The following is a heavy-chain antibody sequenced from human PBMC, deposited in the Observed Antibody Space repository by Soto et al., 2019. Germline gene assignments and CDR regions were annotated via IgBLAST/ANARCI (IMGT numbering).Heavy chain of an antibody. CDR2: IKHDGSVQ. J-gene: IGHJ4*02. CDR3: ARATYSNAWYRFDL. D-gene: IGHD4-4*01. Sequence: GGSLRLSCEASGFTFSGYWMSWVRQAPGKGLGWVADIKHDGSVQYYVDSVKGRFTITRDNAKKLLYLQMNGLRAEDTALYYCARATYSNAWYRFDLWGQGTLVTVSS. V-gene: IGHV3-7*03. CDR1: GFTFSGYW.